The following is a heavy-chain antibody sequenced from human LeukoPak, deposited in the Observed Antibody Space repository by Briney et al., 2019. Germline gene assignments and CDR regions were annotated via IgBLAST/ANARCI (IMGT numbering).Heavy chain of an antibody. CDR1: AFIFSGHW. V-gene: IGHV3-7*03. Sequence: GGSLRLSCEGSAFIFSGHWMNWVRQTPGKGLEWVASIKEDGSERQYVDSVKGRFSISRDNTKGSLFLQLNSLRAEDTAVYYCARDQYDTWSRRGNFDSWGQGTLVIVSS. J-gene: IGHJ4*02. CDR2: IKEDGSER. CDR3: ARDQYDTWSRRGNFDS. D-gene: IGHD3-3*01.